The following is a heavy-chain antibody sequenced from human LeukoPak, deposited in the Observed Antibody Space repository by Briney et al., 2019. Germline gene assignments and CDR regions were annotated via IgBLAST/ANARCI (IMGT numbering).Heavy chain of an antibody. Sequence: GGSLRLSCAASGFTSSSYWMTWVRQTPGKGLEWVANIKQDGSEKYYVDSVKGRFTISRDNAKNSVYLQMNSLRAEDTAVYYCASGGYSGYDTFDAFDIWGQGTMVTVSS. CDR3: ASGGYSGYDTFDAFDI. CDR1: GFTSSSYW. CDR2: IKQDGSEK. J-gene: IGHJ3*02. V-gene: IGHV3-7*01. D-gene: IGHD5-12*01.